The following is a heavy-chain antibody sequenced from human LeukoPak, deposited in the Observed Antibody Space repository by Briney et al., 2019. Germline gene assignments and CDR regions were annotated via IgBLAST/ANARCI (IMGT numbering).Heavy chain of an antibody. CDR3: ARQPLEMAAAPFDF. Sequence: SETLSLTCTVSGGSISSYYWSWIRQPPGKGLEWIGYIYYSGSTNYNPSLKSRATISVDTSKNQFSLKLSSVTAADTAVYYCARQPLEMAAAPFDFWGQGTLVTVSS. D-gene: IGHD5-24*01. J-gene: IGHJ4*02. CDR2: IYYSGST. CDR1: GGSISSYY. V-gene: IGHV4-59*08.